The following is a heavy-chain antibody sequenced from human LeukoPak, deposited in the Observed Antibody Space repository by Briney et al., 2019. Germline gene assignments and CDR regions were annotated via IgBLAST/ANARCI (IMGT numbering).Heavy chain of an antibody. J-gene: IGHJ4*02. CDR2: IRYDGSNK. CDR1: RFTFSSYG. Sequence: GGSLRLSCAASRFTFSSYGMHWVRQAPGKGLEWVAFIRYDGSNKYYADSVKGRFTISRDNSKNTLYLQMNSLRAEDTAVYYCASLPPPYDSSGYYLDYWGQGTLVTVSS. CDR3: ASLPPPYDSSGYYLDY. D-gene: IGHD3-22*01. V-gene: IGHV3-30*02.